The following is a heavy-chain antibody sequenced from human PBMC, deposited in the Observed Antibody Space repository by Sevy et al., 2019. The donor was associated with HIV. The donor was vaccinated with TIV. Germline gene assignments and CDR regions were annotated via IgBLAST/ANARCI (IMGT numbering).Heavy chain of an antibody. J-gene: IGHJ5*02. CDR2: IHDSGNS. D-gene: IGHD6-19*01. CDR1: AGSISAYY. V-gene: IGHV4-59*01. Sequence: SETLSLTCSVSAGSISAYYWSWIRQPPGKGLEWIAYIHDSGNSNYNPSLKSRVTISMDTSKNQFSLKVTSVTEADTALFYRAGAPPLPSGGDSLNWFDPWGQGILVTVSS. CDR3: AGAPPLPSGGDSLNWFDP.